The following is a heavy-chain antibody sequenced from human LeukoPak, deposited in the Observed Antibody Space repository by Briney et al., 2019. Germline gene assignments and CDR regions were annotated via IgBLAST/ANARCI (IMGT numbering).Heavy chain of an antibody. J-gene: IGHJ4*02. CDR2: TSSGGYST. D-gene: IGHD3-22*01. CDR1: GFSFSNFA. CDR3: AKRHYNSTGYYYGPYFDS. V-gene: IGHV3-23*01. Sequence: PGGSLRLSCAGSGFSFSNFAMTWVRQAPGKGLEWVSATSSGGYSTYYAASVEGRFTHSSDNSRSTLYLQMNSLRAEDTAVYYCAKRHYNSTGYYYGPYFDSWGQGTLVTVSS.